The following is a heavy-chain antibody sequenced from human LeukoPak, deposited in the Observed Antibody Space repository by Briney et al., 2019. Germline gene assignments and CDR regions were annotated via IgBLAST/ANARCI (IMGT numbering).Heavy chain of an antibody. CDR1: GLNFNNYA. Sequence: GGSLRLSCAASGLNFNNYAMSWVRQAPGKGLEWVSIISSGSSAIFSADALKGRFTISRDDAKNLLYLDMNSLRAEDTAVYYCARGHTAVTRHFDFWGQGTLVTVSS. J-gene: IGHJ4*02. CDR2: ISSGSSAI. D-gene: IGHD4-17*01. CDR3: ARGHTAVTRHFDF. V-gene: IGHV3-21*01.